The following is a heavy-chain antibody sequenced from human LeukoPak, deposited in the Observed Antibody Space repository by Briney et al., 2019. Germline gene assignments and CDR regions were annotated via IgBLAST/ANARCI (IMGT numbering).Heavy chain of an antibody. CDR1: GFTVSSNY. Sequence: GGSLRLSCAASGFTVSSNYMSWVRQAPGKGLEWVSVIYSGGSTYYADSVKGRFTISRDNSKNTLYLQMNSLRAEDTAVYYCARGERDSYTQDLWGQGTLVTVSS. D-gene: IGHD2-2*02. V-gene: IGHV3-53*01. J-gene: IGHJ5*02. CDR2: IYSGGST. CDR3: ARGERDSYTQDL.